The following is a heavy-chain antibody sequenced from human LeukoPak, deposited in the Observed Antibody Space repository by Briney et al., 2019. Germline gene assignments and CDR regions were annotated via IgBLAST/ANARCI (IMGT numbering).Heavy chain of an antibody. CDR3: ARDPLDSTGYYYSGVDY. CDR1: GYTFTGYY. Sequence: GASVKVSCKASGYTFTGYYMHWVRQAPGQGLEWMGWINTNTGNPTYAQGFTGRFVFSLDTSVSTAYLQISSLKAEDTAVYYCARDPLDSTGYYYSGVDYWGQGTLVTVSS. J-gene: IGHJ4*02. V-gene: IGHV7-4-1*02. CDR2: INTNTGNP. D-gene: IGHD3-22*01.